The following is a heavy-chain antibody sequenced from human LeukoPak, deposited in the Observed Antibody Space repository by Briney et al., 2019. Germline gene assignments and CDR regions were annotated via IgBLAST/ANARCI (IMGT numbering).Heavy chain of an antibody. J-gene: IGHJ4*02. D-gene: IGHD3-22*01. CDR2: IYHSGST. Sequence: SETLSLTCAVSGGSISSSNWWSWVRQPPGKGLEWIGEIYHSGSTNYNPSLKSRVTISVDKSKNQSSLKLSSVTAADTAVYYCARATYYYDSSGGLDSWGQGTLVTVSS. CDR1: GGSISSSNW. CDR3: ARATYYYDSSGGLDS. V-gene: IGHV4-4*02.